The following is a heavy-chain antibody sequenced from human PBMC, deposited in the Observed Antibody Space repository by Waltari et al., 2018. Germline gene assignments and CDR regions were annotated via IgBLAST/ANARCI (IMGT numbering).Heavy chain of an antibody. J-gene: IGHJ6*02. Sequence: QVQLVESGGGVVQPGRSLRLSCAASGFTFRRFGMHWVRQAPGKGLESVAVISYDGSKKYNADSVKGRFTISRDNSNDTLYLQMNNLRVEDTAFYYCGKDITPGGMDVWGRGTAVTVSS. D-gene: IGHD2-15*01. V-gene: IGHV3-30*18. CDR1: GFTFRRFG. CDR2: ISYDGSKK. CDR3: GKDITPGGMDV.